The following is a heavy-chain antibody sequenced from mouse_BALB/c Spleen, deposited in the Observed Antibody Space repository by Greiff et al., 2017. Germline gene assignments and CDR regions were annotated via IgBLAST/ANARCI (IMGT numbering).Heavy chain of an antibody. CDR2: ISTYYGAA. V-gene: IGHV1S137*01. CDR3: ARFDGNGYSMDY. J-gene: IGHJ4*01. Sequence: QVQLQQSGAELVRPGVSVTISCKGSGYTFTDYAMHWVKQSHAKSLEWIGVISTYYGAASYNQKFTGKATMTVDKSSSTAYMELARLTSEDSAIYYCARFDGNGYSMDYWGQGTSVTVSA. D-gene: IGHD2-1*01. CDR1: GYTFTDYA.